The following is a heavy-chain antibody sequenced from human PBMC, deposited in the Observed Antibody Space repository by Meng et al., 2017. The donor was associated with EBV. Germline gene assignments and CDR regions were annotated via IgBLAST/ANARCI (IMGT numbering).Heavy chain of an antibody. Sequence: EVQLVESGXXXXXPXXAXXLSCAASGFSFSAYSMNWVRQAPGKGLEWLSFISTTGSYISYADSVKGRFTVSRDNAENSLHLQMNSLSAEDTAVYYCARDRRHSASLDYWGQGTLVTVSS. CDR2: ISTTGSYI. CDR3: ARDRRHSASLDY. D-gene: IGHD1-26*01. V-gene: IGHV3-21*06. CDR1: GFSFSAYS. J-gene: IGHJ4*02.